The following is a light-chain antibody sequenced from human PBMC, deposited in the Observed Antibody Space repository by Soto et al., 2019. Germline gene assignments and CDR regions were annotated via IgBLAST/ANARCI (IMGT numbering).Light chain of an antibody. CDR3: QQYNNWPPLT. CDR2: GAS. J-gene: IGKJ1*01. V-gene: IGKV3-15*01. CDR1: ENINNY. Sequence: EIVLTQSPATVTVSPGERVTLSCRASENINNYLAWYQQRPGQAPRLLIYGASTRATGIPARFSGSGSGTEFTLTISSLQSEDFAVYYCQQYNNWPPLTFGQGTKVEIK.